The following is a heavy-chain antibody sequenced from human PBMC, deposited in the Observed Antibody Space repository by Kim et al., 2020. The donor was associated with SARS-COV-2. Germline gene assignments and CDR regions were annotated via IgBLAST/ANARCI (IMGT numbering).Heavy chain of an antibody. CDR2: IWYDETKK. D-gene: IGHD4-17*01. CDR1: GFTFSRFG. CDR3: ASAHGDYGLDS. Sequence: GGSLRLSCAASGFTFSRFGMHWVRQALGKGLEWVAVIWYDETKKYYANSVRGRFTISRDNSNNILYLQMTSLRVDDTAVYYCASAHGDYGLDSWGQGTL. V-gene: IGHV3-33*01. J-gene: IGHJ4*02.